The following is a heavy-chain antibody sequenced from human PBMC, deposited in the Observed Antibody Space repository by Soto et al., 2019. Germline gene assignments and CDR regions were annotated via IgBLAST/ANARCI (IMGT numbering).Heavy chain of an antibody. CDR1: GGSISSGGYY. V-gene: IGHV4-31*03. CDR3: ALRLGAPGRLYFDY. Sequence: QVQLQESGPGLVKPSQTLSLTCTVSGGSISSGGYYCSWIRQHPGKGLEWIGYIYYSGSTYYNPSLKSRVSISVDTSKNQFSLKLSSVTAADTAVYYWALRLGAPGRLYFDYWGQGTLVTVSS. J-gene: IGHJ4*02. D-gene: IGHD3-16*01. CDR2: IYYSGST.